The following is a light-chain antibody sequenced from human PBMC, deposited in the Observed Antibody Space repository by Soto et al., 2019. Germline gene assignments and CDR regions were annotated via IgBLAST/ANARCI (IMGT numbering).Light chain of an antibody. CDR3: FSYAGSSIWV. V-gene: IGLV2-23*02. Sequence: QSVLTQPASVSGSPGQSITISCTGTRSDVGSYNSIAWYQQLPGKAPRVMIFEVTKRPSGISNRFSGSKSGSTASLTISGLQAEDGADYFCFSYAGSSIWVFGGGTKLTVL. CDR1: RSDVGSYNS. J-gene: IGLJ3*02. CDR2: EVT.